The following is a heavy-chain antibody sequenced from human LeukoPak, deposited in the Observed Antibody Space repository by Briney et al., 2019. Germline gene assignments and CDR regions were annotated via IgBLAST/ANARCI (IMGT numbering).Heavy chain of an antibody. CDR2: ISYDGSNK. CDR3: ARGSLGYCSSGNCKSFDY. J-gene: IGHJ4*02. D-gene: IGHD2-15*01. Sequence: GGSLRLSCAASGFTFSSYAMHWVRQAPGKGLEWVAVISYDGSNKYYADSVKGRFTISRDNSKNTLFLQMNSLRVEDTAVYYCARGSLGYCSSGNCKSFDYWGQGTLVTVSS. V-gene: IGHV3-30-3*01. CDR1: GFTFSSYA.